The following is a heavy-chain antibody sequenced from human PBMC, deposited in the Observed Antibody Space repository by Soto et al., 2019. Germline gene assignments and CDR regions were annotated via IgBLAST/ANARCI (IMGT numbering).Heavy chain of an antibody. CDR1: GFTFSSYS. CDR2: ISSSSSYI. CDR3: ARGGAFLMTTFLVL. J-gene: IGHJ6*02. V-gene: IGHV3-21*01. Sequence: EVQLVESGGGLVKPGGSLRLSCAASGFTFSSYSMNWVRQAPGKGLEWVSSISSSSSYIYYADSVKGRFTISRDNAKNSLYLQMNSLRAEDTAVYYCARGGAFLMTTFLVLWGQGTTVTVSS. D-gene: IGHD4-17*01.